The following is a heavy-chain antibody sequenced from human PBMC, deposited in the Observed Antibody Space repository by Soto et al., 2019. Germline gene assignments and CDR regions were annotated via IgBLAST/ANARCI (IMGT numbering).Heavy chain of an antibody. CDR1: GFSLTTSGVG. V-gene: IGHV2-5*02. CDR3: SHWGALRRDAFDI. D-gene: IGHD1-26*01. CDR2: IFWDDDK. J-gene: IGHJ3*02. Sequence: QITLKESGPTLVKPTQTLTLTCTFSGFSLTTSGVGVGWIRQPPGKALEWLAIIFWDDDKRYSPSLKSRLTVTKDIFRNQVVLTMTDVDPVDTATYYCSHWGALRRDAFDIWGQGTMVTVSS.